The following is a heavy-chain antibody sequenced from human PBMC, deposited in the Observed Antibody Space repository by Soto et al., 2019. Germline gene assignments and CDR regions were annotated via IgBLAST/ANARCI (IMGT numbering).Heavy chain of an antibody. D-gene: IGHD1-26*01. CDR1: RFTFSSYG. V-gene: IGHV3-30*18. J-gene: IGHJ4*02. Sequence: GGSLRRSCAASRFTFSSYGIHWVRQAPGKGLEWVALISYDGGNEKYTESVKDRFTISRDDSHNVAYLQMSSLRTEDTAMYYCAKDRYSGTYPTDFDYWGQGSLVTAPQ. CDR2: ISYDGGNE. CDR3: AKDRYSGTYPTDFDY.